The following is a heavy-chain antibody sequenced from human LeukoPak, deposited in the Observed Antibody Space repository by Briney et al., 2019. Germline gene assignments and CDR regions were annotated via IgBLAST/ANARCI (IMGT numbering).Heavy chain of an antibody. CDR1: GFTFSSYW. CDR3: ARDGIDFWSGYYLLAYGMDV. CDR2: IKQDGSEK. D-gene: IGHD3-3*01. J-gene: IGHJ6*02. Sequence: PGGSLRLSCAASGFTFSSYWMSWVRQAPGKGLEWVANIKQDGSEKYYVDSVKGRFTISRDNAKNSLYLQMNSLRAEDTAVYYCARDGIDFWSGYYLLAYGMDVRGQGTTVTVSS. V-gene: IGHV3-7*05.